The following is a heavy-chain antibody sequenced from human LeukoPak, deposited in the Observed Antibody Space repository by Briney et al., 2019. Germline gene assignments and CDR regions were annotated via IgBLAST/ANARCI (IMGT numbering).Heavy chain of an antibody. J-gene: IGHJ4*02. D-gene: IGHD6-19*01. Sequence: SVKVPCKASGGTFSSYAISWVRQAPGQGLEWMGGIIPIFGTANYAQKFQGRVTITADESTSTAYMELSSLRSEDTAVYYCAKDQDEEDSIAVAGIEYWGQGTLVTVSS. CDR3: AKDQDEEDSIAVAGIEY. CDR2: IIPIFGTA. CDR1: GGTFSSYA. V-gene: IGHV1-69*13.